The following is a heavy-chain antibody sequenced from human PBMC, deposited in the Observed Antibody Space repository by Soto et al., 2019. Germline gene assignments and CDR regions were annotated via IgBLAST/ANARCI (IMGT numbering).Heavy chain of an antibody. D-gene: IGHD6-13*01. J-gene: IGHJ5*02. Sequence: ASVKVSCKASGYTFTSYGISWVRQAPGQGLEWMGWISAYNGNTNYAQKLQGRVTMTTDTSTSTAYMELRSLRSDDTAVYYCARGIAAAGTGVWFDPWGQGTLVTSPQ. CDR3: ARGIAAAGTGVWFDP. V-gene: IGHV1-18*01. CDR1: GYTFTSYG. CDR2: ISAYNGNT.